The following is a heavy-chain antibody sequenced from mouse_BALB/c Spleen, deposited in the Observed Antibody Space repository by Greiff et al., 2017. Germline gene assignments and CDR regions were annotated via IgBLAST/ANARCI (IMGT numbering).Heavy chain of an antibody. Sequence: EVQGVESGGDLVKPGGSLKLSCAASGFTFSSYGMSWVRQTPDKRLEWVATISSGGSYTYYPDSVKGRFTISRDNAKNTLYLQMSSLKSEDTAMYYCAREGFYDYDGLDYWGQGTTLTVSS. CDR2: ISSGGSYT. V-gene: IGHV5-6*01. D-gene: IGHD2-4*01. CDR3: AREGFYDYDGLDY. CDR1: GFTFSSYG. J-gene: IGHJ2*01.